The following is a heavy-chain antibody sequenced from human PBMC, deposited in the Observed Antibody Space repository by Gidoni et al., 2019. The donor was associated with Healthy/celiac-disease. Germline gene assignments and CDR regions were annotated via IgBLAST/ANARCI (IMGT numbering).Heavy chain of an antibody. D-gene: IGHD2-15*01. Sequence: EVQLVESGGGLVQPGRSLRLSCAASGFPFDDYAMHWVRQGPGKGLEWVSGISWNSGSIGYADSVKGRFTISRDNAKNSLYLQMNSLRAEDTALYYCAKLALLRAFDIWGQGTMGTVSA. V-gene: IGHV3-9*01. J-gene: IGHJ3*02. CDR1: GFPFDDYA. CDR3: AKLALLRAFDI. CDR2: ISWNSGSI.